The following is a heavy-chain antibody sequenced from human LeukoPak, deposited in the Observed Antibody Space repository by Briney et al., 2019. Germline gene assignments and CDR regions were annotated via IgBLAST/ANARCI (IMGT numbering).Heavy chain of an antibody. V-gene: IGHV3-21*01. CDR3: ARDLFGKYGTLDY. D-gene: IGHD3-16*01. J-gene: IGHJ4*02. Sequence: PGGSLRLSCAASGFTFSSYSMNWVRQAPGKGLEWVSSISSSSSYIYYADSVKGRFTISGDNAKNSLYLQMNSLRAEDTAVYYCARDLFGKYGTLDYWGQGTLVTVSS. CDR2: ISSSSSYI. CDR1: GFTFSSYS.